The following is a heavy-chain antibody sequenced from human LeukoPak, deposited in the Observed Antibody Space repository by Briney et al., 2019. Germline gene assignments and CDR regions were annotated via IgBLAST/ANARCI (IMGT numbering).Heavy chain of an antibody. D-gene: IGHD2-2*01. CDR3: AKVQVDTVVVPAAHAFDI. Sequence: GGSLRLSCAASGFTFSSYAMSWVRQAPGEGLEWVSAISGGGGSTYYADSVKGRFTISRDNSKNTLYLQMNSLRAEDTAVYYCAKVQVDTVVVPAAHAFDIWGQGTMVTVSS. J-gene: IGHJ3*02. CDR2: ISGGGGST. CDR1: GFTFSSYA. V-gene: IGHV3-23*01.